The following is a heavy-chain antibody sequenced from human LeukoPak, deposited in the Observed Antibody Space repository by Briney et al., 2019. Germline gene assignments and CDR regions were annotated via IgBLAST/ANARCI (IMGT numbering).Heavy chain of an antibody. Sequence: SGGSLRLSCAASGFTFSSCAMSWIRQAPGKGLEWVSAISAGGCRTNYADSVKGRFTISRDNAKNTLYLQMNSRRAEDTAVYYCAKVASGYSYGPVHYWGQGTLVPVSS. D-gene: IGHD5-18*01. CDR2: ISAGGCRT. CDR3: AKVASGYSYGPVHY. CDR1: GFTFSSCA. V-gene: IGHV3-23*01. J-gene: IGHJ4*02.